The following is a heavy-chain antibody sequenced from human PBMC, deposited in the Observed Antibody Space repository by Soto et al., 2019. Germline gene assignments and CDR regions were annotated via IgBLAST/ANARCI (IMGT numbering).Heavy chain of an antibody. J-gene: IGHJ3*02. D-gene: IGHD6-19*01. CDR2: IYSGGST. CDR1: GFTVSSNY. V-gene: IGHV3-53*01. Sequence: GGSLRLSCAASGFTVSSNYMSWVRQAPGKGLEWVSVIYSGGSTYYADSVKGRFAISRDNSKNTLYLQMNSLRAEDTAVYYCATEQQYSSGWYGDAFDIWGQGTMVTVS. CDR3: ATEQQYSSGWYGDAFDI.